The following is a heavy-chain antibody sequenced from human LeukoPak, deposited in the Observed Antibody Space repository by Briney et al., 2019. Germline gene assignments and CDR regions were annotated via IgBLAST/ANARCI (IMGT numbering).Heavy chain of an antibody. CDR3: ARTPHGGSSWYDY. Sequence: PGESLKISCKGSGYSFNSYWIAWVRQMPGKGLEWLGIIYPGDSDTRYSPAFKGQVTISADKSISSAYLQWSSLKPSDTAMYYCARTPHGGSSWYDYWGQGTLVTVSS. CDR2: IYPGDSDT. V-gene: IGHV5-51*01. CDR1: GYSFNSYW. D-gene: IGHD6-13*01. J-gene: IGHJ4*02.